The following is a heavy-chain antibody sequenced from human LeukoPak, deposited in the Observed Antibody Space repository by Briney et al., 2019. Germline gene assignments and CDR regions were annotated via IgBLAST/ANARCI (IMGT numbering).Heavy chain of an antibody. D-gene: IGHD4-17*01. CDR3: ASRIYGDYGYYYGMDV. Sequence: SETLSLTCTVSGGSISSYYWSWIRQPPGKGLEWIGYIYYSGSTNYNPSLKSRVTISVDTSKNQFSLKLSSVTAADTAVYYCASRIYGDYGYYYGMDVWGQGTTVTVS. J-gene: IGHJ6*02. CDR2: IYYSGST. V-gene: IGHV4-59*01. CDR1: GGSISSYY.